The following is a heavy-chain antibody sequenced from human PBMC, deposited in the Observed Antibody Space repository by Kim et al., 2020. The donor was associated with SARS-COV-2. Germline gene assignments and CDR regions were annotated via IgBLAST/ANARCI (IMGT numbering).Heavy chain of an antibody. D-gene: IGHD2-15*01. CDR1: GFTFSSYA. J-gene: IGHJ5*02. V-gene: IGHV3-30*04. CDR2: ISYDGSNK. CDR3: ATIVVAATGRFDP. Sequence: GGSLRLSCAASGFTFSSYAMHWVRQAPGKGLEWVAVISYDGSNKYYADSVKGRFTISRDNSKNTLYLQMNSLRAEDTAVYYCATIVVAATGRFDPWGQGTLVTVSS.